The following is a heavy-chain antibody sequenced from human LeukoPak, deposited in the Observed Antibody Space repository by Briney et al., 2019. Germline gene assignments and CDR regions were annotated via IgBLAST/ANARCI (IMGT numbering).Heavy chain of an antibody. CDR2: ISSSSSYI. CDR3: ASGVSASRY. V-gene: IGHV3-21*01. J-gene: IGHJ4*02. CDR1: GFTFSSYS. Sequence: GPLRLSCAASGFTFSSYSMNWVRQAPGKGLEWVSSISSSSSYIYYADSVKGRFTISRDNVKKSLYLQMKSLRVEDTAVYYCASGVSASRYWGQGTLVTVSS.